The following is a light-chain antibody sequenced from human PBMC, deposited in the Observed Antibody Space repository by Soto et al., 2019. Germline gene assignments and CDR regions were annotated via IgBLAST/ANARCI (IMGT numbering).Light chain of an antibody. Sequence: QSALTQPASVSGSPGQSITISCTGTSSDVGGYNYVSWYQQHPGKAPKLMIYEVSNRPSGVSNRFSGSKSGNTASLTISGLQAEDEADYYCSSYTSPSTVVFGGGTTLTVL. J-gene: IGLJ2*01. CDR3: SSYTSPSTVV. CDR2: EVS. CDR1: SSDVGGYNY. V-gene: IGLV2-14*01.